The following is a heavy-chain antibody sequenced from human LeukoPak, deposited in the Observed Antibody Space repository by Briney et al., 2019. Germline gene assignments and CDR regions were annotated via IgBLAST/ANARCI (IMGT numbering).Heavy chain of an antibody. V-gene: IGHV4-59*01. CDR1: GGSISSYY. CDR2: IYYSGST. Sequence: PSETLSLTCTVSGGSISSYYWSWIRQPPGKGLEWIGYIYYSGSTNYNPSLKSRVTISVDTSKNQFSLKLSSVTAADTAVYYCARRVAEDAFDIWGQGTMVTVSS. CDR3: ARRVAEDAFDI. D-gene: IGHD2-15*01. J-gene: IGHJ3*02.